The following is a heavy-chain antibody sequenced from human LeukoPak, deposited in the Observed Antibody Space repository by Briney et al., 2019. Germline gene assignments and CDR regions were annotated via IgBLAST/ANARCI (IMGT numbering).Heavy chain of an antibody. J-gene: IGHJ6*03. Sequence: GGSLRLSCAASGFIFSNYWMHWVRQAPGKGLWWVSRINSDVSTTTYVDSVKGRFTISRDNAKNTLYLQMNSLRADDTAVYYCASSLVGALDPNYMDVWGKGTTVTVPS. D-gene: IGHD3-9*01. V-gene: IGHV3-74*03. CDR3: ASSLVGALDPNYMDV. CDR1: GFIFSNYW. CDR2: INSDVSTT.